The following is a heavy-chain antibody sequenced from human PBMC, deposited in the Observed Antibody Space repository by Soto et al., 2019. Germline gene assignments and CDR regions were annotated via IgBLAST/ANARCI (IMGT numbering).Heavy chain of an antibody. CDR2: ISWNSDTI. CDR1: GFTFDDYA. CDR3: ARDVWSRASGPPDS. J-gene: IGHJ4*02. Sequence: GGSLRLSCAASGFTFDDYAMHWVRQAPGKGLEWVTGISWNSDTIGYADSVKGRFTISRDNAKNSLYLQMNSLRAEDTAFYYCARDVWSRASGPPDSWGQGTRVTVSA. V-gene: IGHV3-9*01. D-gene: IGHD3-10*01.